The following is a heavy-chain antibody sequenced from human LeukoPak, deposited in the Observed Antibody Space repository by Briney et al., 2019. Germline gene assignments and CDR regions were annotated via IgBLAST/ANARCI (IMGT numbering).Heavy chain of an antibody. CDR3: ARLIHYDSSGYLDY. V-gene: IGHV4-34*01. D-gene: IGHD3-22*01. CDR1: GGSFSSYY. Sequence: SETLSLTCAVYGGSFSSYYWSWIRQPPGKGLEWIGKTNHAGSTNYNPSLKSRVTISVDMSKKQFSLKLSSVTAADTAVYYCARLIHYDSSGYLDYWGQGSLVTVSS. CDR2: TNHAGST. J-gene: IGHJ4*02.